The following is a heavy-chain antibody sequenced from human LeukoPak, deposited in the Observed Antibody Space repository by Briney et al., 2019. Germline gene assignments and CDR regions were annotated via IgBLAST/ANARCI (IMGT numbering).Heavy chain of an antibody. Sequence: ASVKVSCKASGYTFTGYYMHWVRQAPGQGLEWMGWINPNSGGTNYAQKFQGRVTMTRDTSISTAYMELSRLRSDDTAVYYCARGRYLNYCSGGSCYWFDPWGQGTLVTVSS. J-gene: IGHJ5*02. CDR3: ARGRYLNYCSGGSCYWFDP. V-gene: IGHV1-2*02. CDR2: INPNSGGT. CDR1: GYTFTGYY. D-gene: IGHD2-15*01.